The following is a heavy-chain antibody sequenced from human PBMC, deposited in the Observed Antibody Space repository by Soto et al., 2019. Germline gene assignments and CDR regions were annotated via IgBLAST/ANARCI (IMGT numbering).Heavy chain of an antibody. V-gene: IGHV3-15*01. Sequence: EVQLVESGGGLVKPGGSLRLSCAASGFTFTNAWMNWVRQAPGKGLEWVGRIKSKSDGGTTDSAAPGKGRFTVSRDDSSYTVYLQLNILKTEDTAVYYCTSDWFDSSGYYAYWGQGTLVSVSS. CDR1: GFTFTNAW. CDR3: TSDWFDSSGYYAY. D-gene: IGHD3-22*01. CDR2: IKSKSDGGTT. J-gene: IGHJ4*02.